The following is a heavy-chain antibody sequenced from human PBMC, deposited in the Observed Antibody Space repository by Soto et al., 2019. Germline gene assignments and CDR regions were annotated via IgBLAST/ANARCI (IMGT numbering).Heavy chain of an antibody. Sequence: SETLSLTCTVSGGSISSYYWSWIRQPPGKGLEWIGYIYYSGSTNYNPSLKSRVTISVDTSKNQFSLRLSSVTAADTAVYYCARASSGDAFDIWGQGTMVTVSS. CDR1: GGSISSYY. CDR2: IYYSGST. J-gene: IGHJ3*02. V-gene: IGHV4-59*01. CDR3: ARASSGDAFDI. D-gene: IGHD6-19*01.